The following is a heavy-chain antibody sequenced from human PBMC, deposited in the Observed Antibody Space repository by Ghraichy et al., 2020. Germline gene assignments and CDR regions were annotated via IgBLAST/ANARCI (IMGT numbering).Heavy chain of an antibody. CDR1: GFTFRNYW. CDR3: VRDGHHWNFDY. J-gene: IGHJ4*02. Sequence: ESLNISCEASGFTFRNYWMHWVRQAPGKGLVWVSRIKTDGGDTRYADSVKGRFIISRDNVQNTMYLQMNSLRADDTAVYYCVRDGHHWNFDYWGQGTLLTVSS. D-gene: IGHD1-1*01. CDR2: IKTDGGDT. V-gene: IGHV3-74*01.